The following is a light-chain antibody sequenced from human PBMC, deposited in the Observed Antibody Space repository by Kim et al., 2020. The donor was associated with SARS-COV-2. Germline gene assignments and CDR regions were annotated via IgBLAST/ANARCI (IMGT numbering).Light chain of an antibody. J-gene: IGKJ5*01. Sequence: AYVGDRVTITCRESQSINKDLKGYQQKPGKAPKLLICPAASLQSGVPSRVSGSGTGTDFTLTISSLQPEDFATYYCQQSYSTPTFGQGTRLEIK. V-gene: IGKV1-39*01. CDR1: QSINKD. CDR2: PAA. CDR3: QQSYSTPT.